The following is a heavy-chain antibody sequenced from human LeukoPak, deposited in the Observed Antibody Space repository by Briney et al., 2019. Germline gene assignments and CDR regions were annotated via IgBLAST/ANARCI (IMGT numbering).Heavy chain of an antibody. V-gene: IGHV3-49*04. CDR2: IRSKAYGGTT. D-gene: IGHD5-18*01. CDR3: ARGPIHLWLHNGMDV. J-gene: IGHJ6*02. Sequence: GGSLRLSCTASGFIFGDHAMSWVRQAPGKGLEWVGFIRSKAYGGTTEYAASVKGRFTISRDDSESIAYLQMNSLRIEDTAVYYCARGPIHLWLHNGMDVWGQGTTVIVFS. CDR1: GFIFGDHA.